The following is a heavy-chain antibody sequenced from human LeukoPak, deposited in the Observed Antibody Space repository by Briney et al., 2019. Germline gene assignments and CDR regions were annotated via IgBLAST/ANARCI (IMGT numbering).Heavy chain of an antibody. J-gene: IGHJ4*02. CDR2: ISAYNGNT. D-gene: IGHD4-17*01. Sequence: GASVKVSCKASGYTFSNYTINWVRQAPGQGLEWMGWISAYNGNTNYAQKLQGRVTMTTDTSTSTAYMELRSLRSDDTAVYYCARAFTVTTPYYFDYWGQGTLVTVSS. CDR1: GYTFSNYT. V-gene: IGHV1-18*01. CDR3: ARAFTVTTPYYFDY.